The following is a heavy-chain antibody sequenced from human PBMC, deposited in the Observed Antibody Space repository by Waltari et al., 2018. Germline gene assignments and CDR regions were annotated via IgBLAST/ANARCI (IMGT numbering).Heavy chain of an antibody. V-gene: IGHV4-34*01. CDR2: LNHRGSP. CDR1: GGSFSGYY. J-gene: IGHJ4*02. Sequence: QVQLQQWGAGLLKPSETLSLTCAVYGGSFSGYYWSWIRQPPGQGLEWIGELNHRGSPKYSPPHKRRATISVDTSKNRCSRKLSSVTAADTDVYYCARSATYYDILTGYSSFDYWGQGTLVTVSS. CDR3: ARSATYYDILTGYSSFDY. D-gene: IGHD3-9*01.